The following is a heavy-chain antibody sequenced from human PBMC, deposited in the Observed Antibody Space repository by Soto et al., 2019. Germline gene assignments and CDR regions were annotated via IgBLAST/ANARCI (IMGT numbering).Heavy chain of an antibody. V-gene: IGHV3-23*01. CDR2: ISGSGGST. CDR1: GFTFSSYA. D-gene: IGHD6-19*01. J-gene: IGHJ6*02. Sequence: PGGSLRLSCAASGFTFSSYAMSWVRQAPGKGLEWVSAISGSGGSTYYADSVKGRFTISRDNSKNTLYLQMNSLRAEDTAVYYCAKETRPHSSGWFSLYYYYYGMDVWGQGTTVTVSS. CDR3: AKETRPHSSGWFSLYYYYYGMDV.